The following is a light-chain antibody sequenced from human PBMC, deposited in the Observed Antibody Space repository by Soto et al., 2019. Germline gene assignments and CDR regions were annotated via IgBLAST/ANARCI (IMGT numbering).Light chain of an antibody. CDR2: RAS. CDR3: QQYDTSPPLYT. Sequence: VLTQSPGTLSLSPGERATLSCRASQTVDSTYLAVYQQKPGQAPRLLIYRASSRAAAVPDRFSVSGSGTDFTLTISNLGPEDFAVYYCQQYDTSPPLYTCGQGTKLEIK. CDR1: QTVDSTY. V-gene: IGKV3-20*01. J-gene: IGKJ2*01.